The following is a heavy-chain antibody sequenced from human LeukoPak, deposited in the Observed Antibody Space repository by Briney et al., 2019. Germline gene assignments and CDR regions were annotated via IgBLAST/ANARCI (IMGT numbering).Heavy chain of an antibody. CDR2: ISGSSSYI. D-gene: IGHD1-26*01. V-gene: IGHV3-21*01. J-gene: IGHJ4*02. Sequence: GGSLRLSCAASEFTFSSYSMNWVHQAPGKGLEWVSSISGSSSYIYYADSVKGRFAISRDNAKNSLFLHMNSLRAEDTAVYYCAREGYSGTLDYSGQGTLVTVSS. CDR3: AREGYSGTLDY. CDR1: EFTFSSYS.